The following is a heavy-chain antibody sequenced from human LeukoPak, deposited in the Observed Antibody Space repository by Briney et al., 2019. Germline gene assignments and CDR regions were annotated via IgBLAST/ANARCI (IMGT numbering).Heavy chain of an antibody. CDR3: ARRVVAIFYFDY. J-gene: IGHJ4*02. D-gene: IGHD3-3*01. CDR2: IYHSGIT. CDR1: GGSISSGGYS. Sequence: TLSLTCAVSGGSISSGGYSWSWIRQPPGKGLEWIGYIYHSGITYHNPSLKSRVTMSLDRSKNQFSLKLTSVTAADTAVYYCARRVVAIFYFDYWGQGALVTVSS. V-gene: IGHV4-30-2*01.